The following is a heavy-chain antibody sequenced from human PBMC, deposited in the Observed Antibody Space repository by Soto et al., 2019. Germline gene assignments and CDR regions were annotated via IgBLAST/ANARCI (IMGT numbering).Heavy chain of an antibody. V-gene: IGHV3-23*01. CDR1: GFTFSNYA. CDR3: VKERSGNSYADS. J-gene: IGHJ4*02. CDR2: ISGSGDRT. D-gene: IGHD5-18*01. Sequence: EGSLRLSCAASGFTFSNYAMSWLRQPPGKGLEWVSAISGSGDRTYYADSVKGRFTISRDNSKSTLYLQMNSLRAEDSAVYYCVKERSGNSYADSWVQGTLVAVSS.